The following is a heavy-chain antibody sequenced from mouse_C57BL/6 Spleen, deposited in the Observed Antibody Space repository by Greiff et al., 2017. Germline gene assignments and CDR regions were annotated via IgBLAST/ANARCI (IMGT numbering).Heavy chain of an antibody. Sequence: EVKLMESGGDLVKPGGSLKLSCAASGFTFSSYGMSWVRPTPDKRLECVATISSGGSYTYYPDSVKGRFTISRDNAKNTLYLQMSSLKSEDTAMYYCARGTTVVATDYAMDYWGQGTSVTVSS. CDR1: GFTFSSYG. CDR3: ARGTTVVATDYAMDY. D-gene: IGHD1-1*01. V-gene: IGHV5-6*01. J-gene: IGHJ4*01. CDR2: ISSGGSYT.